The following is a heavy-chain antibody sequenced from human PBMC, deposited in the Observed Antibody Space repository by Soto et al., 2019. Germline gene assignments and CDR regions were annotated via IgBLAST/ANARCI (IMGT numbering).Heavy chain of an antibody. J-gene: IGHJ4*02. CDR3: AKDLVVEQWLAYFDY. CDR1: GFTFSSYV. V-gene: IGHV3-23*01. Sequence: GSLRLSCAASGFTFSSYVMNWVRQAPGKGLEWVSAISGSGGSTYYADSVKGRFTISRDNSKNTLYLQMNSLRAEDTAVYYCAKDLVVEQWLAYFDYWGQGTLVTVSS. D-gene: IGHD6-19*01. CDR2: ISGSGGST.